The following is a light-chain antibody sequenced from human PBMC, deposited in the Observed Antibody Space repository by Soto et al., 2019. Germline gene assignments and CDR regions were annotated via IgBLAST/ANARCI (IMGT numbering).Light chain of an antibody. CDR1: ESVSGDY. Sequence: LTQSPGTLSLSAGQRATLSCRASESVSGDYIAWYQQKSGQAPRLLIYGASNRATDIPDRFSGGGSGTDFTLTISRLEPEDFAVYYCQQFSSYPLTFGGGTKVDIK. CDR3: QQFSSYPLT. V-gene: IGKV3-20*01. CDR2: GAS. J-gene: IGKJ4*01.